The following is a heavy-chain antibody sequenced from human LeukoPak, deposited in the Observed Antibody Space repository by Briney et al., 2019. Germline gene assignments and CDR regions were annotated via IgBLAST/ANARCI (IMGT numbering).Heavy chain of an antibody. CDR3: ARDLGMVRGVMGLDY. CDR1: GGTFSSYA. V-gene: IGHV1-69*04. D-gene: IGHD3-10*01. J-gene: IGHJ4*02. Sequence: SVKVSCKASGGTFSSYAISWVRQAPGQGLEWMERIIPILGIANYAQKFQGRVTITADKSTSTAYMELSSLRSEDTAVYYCARDLGMVRGVMGLDYWGQGTLVTVSS. CDR2: IIPILGIA.